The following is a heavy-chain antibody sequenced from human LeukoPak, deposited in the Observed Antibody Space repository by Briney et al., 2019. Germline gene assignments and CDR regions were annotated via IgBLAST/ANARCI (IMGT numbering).Heavy chain of an antibody. J-gene: IGHJ4*02. Sequence: GGSLRLSCAASGFTFSICGMHWVREAPGKGLEGGAVISYDGSNKFYADSLKGRFTIPRDTSNNTLYLHMNRPRAEDTAVYYCAQGWQMPTIMTYFDYWGQGTLVPVSS. CDR2: ISYDGSNK. D-gene: IGHD5-24*01. V-gene: IGHV3-30*18. CDR1: GFTFSICG. CDR3: AQGWQMPTIMTYFDY.